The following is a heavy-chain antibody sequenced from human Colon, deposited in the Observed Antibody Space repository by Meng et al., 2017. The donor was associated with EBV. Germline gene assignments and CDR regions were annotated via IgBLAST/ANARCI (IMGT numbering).Heavy chain of an antibody. CDR2: FNPNGDVT. D-gene: IGHD3-22*01. CDR1: GFTFTTYF. J-gene: IGHJ4*03. CDR3: AREMPMTCYFDQ. Sequence: GQLVQSGAEVKKPGVSLKLSCETSGFTFTTYFMHWLRQAPGQGLQWMGLFNPNGDVTTYSPRFQGRITLTGDTSTSTLYMELSSLTSDDTAVYYCAREMPMTCYFDQWGQGTLVTVSS. V-gene: IGHV1-46*01.